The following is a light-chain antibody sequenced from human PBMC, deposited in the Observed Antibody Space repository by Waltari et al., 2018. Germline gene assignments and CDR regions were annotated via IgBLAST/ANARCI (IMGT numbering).Light chain of an antibody. Sequence: QSALTQPASVSGSPGQSITISCTGTNSDVDAYNYVSWYQQHPDQAPKLMIYDVTSRPSGVSNRFSGSKSGNTASLTISGLQAEDEADYYCSSYTSSSTPLVFGGGTKLTVL. J-gene: IGLJ2*01. CDR2: DVT. CDR3: SSYTSSSTPLV. CDR1: NSDVDAYNY. V-gene: IGLV2-14*03.